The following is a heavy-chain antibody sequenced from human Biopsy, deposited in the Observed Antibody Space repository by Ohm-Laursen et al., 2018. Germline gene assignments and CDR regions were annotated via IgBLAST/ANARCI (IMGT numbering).Heavy chain of an antibody. Sequence: ASVKVSCKASGNTFATYHIHWVRLAPGQGLEWMGVISPSGATTSFSQKFQGRITVTRDTSTGTVYMDLNSLGSENTAVYYCARAGVGSDGTDSYYYGMDVWGPGTTVTVSS. D-gene: IGHD5-24*01. CDR3: ARAGVGSDGTDSYYYGMDV. V-gene: IGHV1-46*01. J-gene: IGHJ6*02. CDR2: ISPSGATT. CDR1: GNTFATYH.